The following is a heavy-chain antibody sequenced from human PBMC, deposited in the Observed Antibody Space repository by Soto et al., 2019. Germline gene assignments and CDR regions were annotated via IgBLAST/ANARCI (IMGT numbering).Heavy chain of an antibody. CDR2: ISYDGSNK. CDR3: AKDRMVRGVIWYFDY. Sequence: GGSLRLSCAASGFTFSSYGMHWVRQAPGKGLEWVAVISYDGSNKYYADSVKGRFTISRDNSKNTLYLQMNSLRAEDTAVYYCAKDRMVRGVIWYFDYWGQGTLVTVSS. J-gene: IGHJ4*02. CDR1: GFTFSSYG. V-gene: IGHV3-30*18. D-gene: IGHD3-10*01.